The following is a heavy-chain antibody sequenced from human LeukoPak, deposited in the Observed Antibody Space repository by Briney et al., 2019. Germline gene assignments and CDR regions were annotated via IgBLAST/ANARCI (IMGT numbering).Heavy chain of an antibody. CDR1: GVSISSSNSY. CDR2: INHSGST. V-gene: IGHV4-39*01. CDR3: ARLSYDSSGYLPAYYFDY. D-gene: IGHD3-22*01. J-gene: IGHJ4*02. Sequence: SETLSLTCTVSGVSISSSNSYWGWIRQPPGKGLEWIGEINHSGSTNYNPSLKSRVTISVDTSKNQFSLKLSSVTAADTAVYYCARLSYDSSGYLPAYYFDYWGQGTLVTVSS.